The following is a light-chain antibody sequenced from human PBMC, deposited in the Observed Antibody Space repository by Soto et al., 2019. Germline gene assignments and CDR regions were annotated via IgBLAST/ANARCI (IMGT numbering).Light chain of an antibody. CDR3: QQYYSTPWT. Sequence: DIVMTQSPDSLAVSLGERATINCKSSQSVLYSSNNKNYLAWYQQKPGQPPKLLIYWASTRESGVPARFSGSGSGTDFTLTISSLQAEDVAVYYCQQYYSTPWTFGQGTKVAIK. CDR2: WAS. V-gene: IGKV4-1*01. J-gene: IGKJ1*01. CDR1: QSVLYSSNNKNY.